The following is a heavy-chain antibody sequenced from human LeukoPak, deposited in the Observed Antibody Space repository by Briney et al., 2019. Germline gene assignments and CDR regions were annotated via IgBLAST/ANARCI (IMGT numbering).Heavy chain of an antibody. D-gene: IGHD4-17*01. CDR2: ISGSGGST. CDR1: GFTFSSYA. Sequence: GGSLRLSCAASGFTFSSYALSWVRQAPGKGLEWVSAISGSGGSTYYADSVKGRFTISRDNSKNTLYLQMNSLRAEDTAVYYCAKRHAVNRAFDYWGQGTLVTVSS. CDR3: AKRHAVNRAFDY. J-gene: IGHJ4*02. V-gene: IGHV3-23*01.